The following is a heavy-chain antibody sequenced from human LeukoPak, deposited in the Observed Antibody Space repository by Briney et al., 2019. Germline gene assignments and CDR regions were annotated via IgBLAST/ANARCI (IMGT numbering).Heavy chain of an antibody. J-gene: IGHJ6*03. CDR2: IYTSGST. CDR3: ARSVEGYCSGGSCYSYYYYMDV. D-gene: IGHD2-15*01. Sequence: SQTLSLTCTVSGGSISSGSYYWSWIRQPAGKGLEWIGRIYTSGSTNYNPSLKSRVTISVDTSKNQFSLKLSSVTAADTAVYYCARSVEGYCSGGSCYSYYYYMDVWGKGTTVTVSS. V-gene: IGHV4-61*02. CDR1: GGSISSGSYY.